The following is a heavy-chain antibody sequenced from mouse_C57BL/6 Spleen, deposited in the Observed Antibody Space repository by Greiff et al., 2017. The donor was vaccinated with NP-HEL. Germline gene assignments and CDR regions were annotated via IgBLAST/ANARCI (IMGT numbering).Heavy chain of an antibody. Sequence: VQLQESGPGLVQPSQCLSITCTVSGFSLTSYGVHWVRQSPGKGLEWLGVIWSGGSTDYNAAFISRLSISKDNSKIQVFFKMNSLQADDTAIYYCARIPVYAMDYWGQGTSVTVSS. CDR3: ARIPVYAMDY. J-gene: IGHJ4*01. CDR2: IWSGGST. V-gene: IGHV2-2*01. CDR1: GFSLTSYG.